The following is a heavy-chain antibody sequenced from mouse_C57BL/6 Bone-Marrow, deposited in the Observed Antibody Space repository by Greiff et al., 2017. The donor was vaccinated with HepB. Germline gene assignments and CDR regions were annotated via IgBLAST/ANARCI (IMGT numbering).Heavy chain of an antibody. CDR2: ISSGGDYI. CDR1: GFTFSSYA. Sequence: EVKVMESGEGLVKPGGSLKLSCAASGFTFSSYAMSWVRQTPEKRLEWVAYISSGGDYIYYADTVKGRFTISRDNARNTLYLQMSSLKSEDTAMYYCTRGSLTTVVEGDYWGQGTSVTVSS. D-gene: IGHD1-1*01. V-gene: IGHV5-9-1*02. J-gene: IGHJ4*01. CDR3: TRGSLTTVVEGDY.